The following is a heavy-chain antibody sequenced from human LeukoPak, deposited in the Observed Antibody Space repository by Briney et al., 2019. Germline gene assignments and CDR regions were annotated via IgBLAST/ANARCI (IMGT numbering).Heavy chain of an antibody. Sequence: GGSLRLSCAASGFSFSSYWMSWVRQAPGKELEWVANIKQDGSEEYYVDSVRGRFTISRDNAKNSLYLQMSSLRAEETAVYYCARDSACYDYWGQGTLVTVSS. V-gene: IGHV3-7*01. CDR2: IKQDGSEE. J-gene: IGHJ4*02. CDR1: GFSFSSYW. CDR3: ARDSACYDY. D-gene: IGHD2-15*01.